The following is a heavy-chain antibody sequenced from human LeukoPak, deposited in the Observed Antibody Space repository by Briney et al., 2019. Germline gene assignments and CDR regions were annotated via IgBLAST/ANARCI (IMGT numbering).Heavy chain of an antibody. D-gene: IGHD2-15*01. J-gene: IGHJ4*02. Sequence: ASVTVSCTASGYTFTSYYMHWVRQAPGQGLEWMGIINPSGGSTSYAQKFQGRVTMTRDTSTSTVYMELSSLRSEDTAVYYCASGYCSGGSCYSGHYWGQGTLVTVSS. V-gene: IGHV1-46*01. CDR3: ASGYCSGGSCYSGHY. CDR1: GYTFTSYY. CDR2: INPSGGST.